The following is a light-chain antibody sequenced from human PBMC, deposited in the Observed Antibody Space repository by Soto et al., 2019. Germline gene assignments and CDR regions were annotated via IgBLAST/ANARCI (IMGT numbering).Light chain of an antibody. CDR1: QDISDY. CDR3: QQYDNGPYT. Sequence: DIQMTQSPSSLSASVGDRVTFTCQASQDISDYLNWYQQKPGKAPDLLIYDVSNLEAGVTSRFSGSGSWTEFTFTNNGLQPEDIATYFCQQYDNGPYTFGQGTKLDLK. V-gene: IGKV1-33*01. CDR2: DVS. J-gene: IGKJ2*01.